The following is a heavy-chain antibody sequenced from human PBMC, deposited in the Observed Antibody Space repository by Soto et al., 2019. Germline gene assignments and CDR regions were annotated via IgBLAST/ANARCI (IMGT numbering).Heavy chain of an antibody. CDR2: ISYDGSNK. J-gene: IGHJ6*02. D-gene: IGHD7-27*01. CDR1: GFTFSSYG. V-gene: IGHV3-30*18. Sequence: QVQLVESGGGVVQPGRSLRLSCAASGFTFSSYGMHWVRQAPGKGLEWVAVISYDGSNKYYADSVKGRFTISRDNSKNTLYLQMNSLRAEDTAVYYCANLGEGGTNYGMDVWGQGTTVTVSS. CDR3: ANLGEGGTNYGMDV.